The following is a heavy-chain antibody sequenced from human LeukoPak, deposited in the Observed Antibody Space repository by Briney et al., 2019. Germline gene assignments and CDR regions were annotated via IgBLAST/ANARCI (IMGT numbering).Heavy chain of an antibody. CDR1: GGSISSGSYY. J-gene: IGHJ4*02. Sequence: PSETLSLTCTVSGGSISSGSYYWSWIRQPAGKGLEWIGRIYTSGSTNYNPSLKSRVTISVDTSKYQFSLKLSSVTAADTAVYYCARDPGGGWYYFDYWGQGTLVTVSS. CDR3: ARDPGGGWYYFDY. V-gene: IGHV4-61*02. CDR2: IYTSGST. D-gene: IGHD6-19*01.